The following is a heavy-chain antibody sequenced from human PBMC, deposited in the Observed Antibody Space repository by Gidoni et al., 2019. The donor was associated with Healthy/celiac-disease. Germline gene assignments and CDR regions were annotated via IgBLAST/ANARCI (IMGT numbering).Heavy chain of an antibody. CDR1: GFTFRSYA. CDR2: ISYDGSNK. D-gene: IGHD4-17*01. CDR3: ARGDYGDYAVPYFDY. J-gene: IGHJ4*02. V-gene: IGHV3-30-3*01. Sequence: QVKLVESGGGVVQPGRSLRLSCAASGFTFRSYAMHWVRQAPGKGLEWVAVISYDGSNKYYADSVKGRFTISRDNSKNTLYLQMNSLRAEDTAVYYCARGDYGDYAVPYFDYWGQGTLVTVSS.